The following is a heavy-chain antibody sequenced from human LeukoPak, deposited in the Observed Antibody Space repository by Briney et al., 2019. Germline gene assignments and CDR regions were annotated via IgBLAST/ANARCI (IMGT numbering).Heavy chain of an antibody. CDR3: AIQAMIGIRDDY. D-gene: IGHD3-3*02. V-gene: IGHV3-66*04. J-gene: IGHJ4*02. CDR1: GFIVSDRY. CDR2: IYHSGTT. Sequence: GGSLRLSCTASGFIVSDRYMTWARQAPGRGLEWVSLIYHSGTTYYADSVKGRFTISRDTSKNTLYLEMNSLRVEDTAIYYCAIQAMIGIRDDYWGQGIMVTVSS.